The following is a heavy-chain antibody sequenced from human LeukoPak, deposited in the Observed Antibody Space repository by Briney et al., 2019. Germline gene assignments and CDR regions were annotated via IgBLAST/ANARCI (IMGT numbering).Heavy chain of an antibody. CDR2: TYYRSKWYN. CDR1: GDIVSSNSAA. D-gene: IGHD3-10*01. V-gene: IGHV6-1*01. J-gene: IGHJ4*02. CDR3: VRGASFYYGSGSYYQQFDR. Sequence: SQTLSLTCAISGDIVSSNSAAWNWFRQSPSRGLEWLGRTYYRSKWYNDYAVSVESRINISPDTSKNQLSLQLNSMTPEDTAVYYRVRGASFYYGSGSYYQQFDRWGQGTLVTVSS.